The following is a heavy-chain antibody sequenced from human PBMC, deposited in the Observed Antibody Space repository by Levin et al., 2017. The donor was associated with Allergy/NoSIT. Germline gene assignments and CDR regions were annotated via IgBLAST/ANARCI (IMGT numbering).Heavy chain of an antibody. D-gene: IGHD4-17*01. V-gene: IGHV3-66*02. J-gene: IGHJ2*01. Sequence: GGSLRLSCAASGFTVSSNYMSWVRQAPGKGLEWVSVIYSGGSTYYADSVKGRFTISRDNSKNTLYLQMNSLRAEDTAVYYCARGWDDYGDYRYFDLWGRGTLVTVSS. CDR1: GFTVSSNY. CDR2: IYSGGST. CDR3: ARGWDDYGDYRYFDL.